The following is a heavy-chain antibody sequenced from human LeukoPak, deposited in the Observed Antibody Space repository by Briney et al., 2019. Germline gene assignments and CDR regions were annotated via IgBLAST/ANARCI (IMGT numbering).Heavy chain of an antibody. Sequence: SQTLSLTCTVSGDSITSGTYYWSWIRQPAGKGLEYIGRIHTSGSTNYNPSLKSRVTISLDTSKNQFSLKVTSVTAADTAVYYCARGPASTELWLDYFDYWGQGTLVTVSS. V-gene: IGHV4-61*02. J-gene: IGHJ4*02. CDR3: ARGPASTELWLDYFDY. D-gene: IGHD3-10*01. CDR1: GDSITSGTYY. CDR2: IHTSGST.